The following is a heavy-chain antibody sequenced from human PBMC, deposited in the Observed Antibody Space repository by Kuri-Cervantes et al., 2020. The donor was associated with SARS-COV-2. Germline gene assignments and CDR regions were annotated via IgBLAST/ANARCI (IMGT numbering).Heavy chain of an antibody. J-gene: IGHJ4*02. D-gene: IGHD3-10*01. CDR3: ATDLMVRGVIRLDY. CDR2: INPNSGGT. CDR1: GYTFTGYY. Sequence: ASVKVSCKASGYTFTGYYMHWVRQAPGQGLEWMGWINPNSGGTNYAQKFQGRVTMTRDTSTSTVYMELSSLRSEDTAVYYCATDLMVRGVIRLDYWGQGTLVTVSS. V-gene: IGHV1-2*02.